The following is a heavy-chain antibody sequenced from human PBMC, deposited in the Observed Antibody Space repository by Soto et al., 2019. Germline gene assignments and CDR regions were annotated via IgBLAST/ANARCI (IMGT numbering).Heavy chain of an antibody. J-gene: IGHJ4*02. CDR2: MNQDGNQN. V-gene: IGHV3-7*05. CDR1: GFSLRDFW. Sequence: PGGSLRLSCVASGFSLRDFWMTWVRQAPGKGLEWVANMNQDGNQNNYVDSVKGRFSISRDNAKNSLYLQINSLRAEDTAIYYCARQRSGSYSFESWGQGTPVTVSS. CDR3: ARQRSGSYSFES. D-gene: IGHD1-26*01.